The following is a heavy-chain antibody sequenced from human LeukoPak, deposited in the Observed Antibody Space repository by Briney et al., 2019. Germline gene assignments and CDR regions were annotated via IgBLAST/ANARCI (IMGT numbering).Heavy chain of an antibody. V-gene: IGHV4-38-2*02. D-gene: IGHD6-19*01. J-gene: IGHJ4*02. CDR1: GYSISSGYY. Sequence: SETLSLTCTVSGYSISSGYYWDWIRQPPGKGLEWIGSIYHSGSTYYNPSLKSRVTISVDTSKNQFSLKLSSVTAADTAVYYCARSIAVAGRGDYWGQGTLVTVSS. CDR3: ARSIAVAGRGDY. CDR2: IYHSGST.